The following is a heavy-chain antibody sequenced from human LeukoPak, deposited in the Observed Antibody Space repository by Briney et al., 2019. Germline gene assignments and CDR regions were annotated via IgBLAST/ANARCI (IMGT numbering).Heavy chain of an antibody. V-gene: IGHV3-30*18. CDR2: ISYDGSNK. J-gene: IGHJ4*02. D-gene: IGHD1-26*01. CDR1: GFTFSSYG. CDR3: AKDGVVGATALDY. Sequence: GGSLRLSCAASGFTFSSYGMHWVRQAPGKGLEWVAVISYDGSNKYYADSVKGRFTISRDNSKNTLYLQMNSLRAEDTAVYYCAKDGVVGATALDYWGQGTLVTVSS.